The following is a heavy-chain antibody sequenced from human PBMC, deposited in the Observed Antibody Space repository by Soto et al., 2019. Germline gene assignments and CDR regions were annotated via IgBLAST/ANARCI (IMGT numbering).Heavy chain of an antibody. J-gene: IGHJ5*02. Sequence: EVQLLESGGGLVQPGGSLRLSCAASGFTFSSYAMSWVRQSPGKGLEWVSAISGSGGSTYYADSVKGRFTISRDNSKNTLYLQMTSLRAEDTAVYYCAKGFGGTTFTWFDPWGQGTLVTVSS. CDR2: ISGSGGST. CDR3: AKGFGGTTFTWFDP. CDR1: GFTFSSYA. V-gene: IGHV3-23*01. D-gene: IGHD1-1*01.